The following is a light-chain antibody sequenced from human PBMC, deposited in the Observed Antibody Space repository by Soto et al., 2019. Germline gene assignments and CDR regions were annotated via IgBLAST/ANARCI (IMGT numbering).Light chain of an antibody. CDR3: SSYAGSSTWV. CDR1: SSDVGGYNY. V-gene: IGLV2-8*01. CDR2: EVS. Sequence: QSVPTQPPSASGSPGQSATISCTGTSSDVGGYNYVSWYQQYPGKAPKLMIYEVSKRPSGVPDRFSGYKSGNTASLTVSGLQAEDEADYYCSSYAGSSTWVFGGGTKLTVL. J-gene: IGLJ2*01.